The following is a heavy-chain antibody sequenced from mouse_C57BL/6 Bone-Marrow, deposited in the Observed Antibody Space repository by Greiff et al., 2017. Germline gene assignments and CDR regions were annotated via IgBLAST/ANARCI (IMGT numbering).Heavy chain of an antibody. CDR3: ASGNYYYAIDY. D-gene: IGHD2-1*01. J-gene: IGHJ4*01. V-gene: IGHV1-72*01. CDR2: IDPTSGGT. CDR1: GYTFTSYW. Sequence: VQLQQPGAELVKPGASVKLSCKASGYTFTSYWMHWVKQRPGRGLEWIGRIDPTSGGTKYNEKFKGKATLTVDTSSSTAYMQLSSLTSEDSAVXLSASGNYYYAIDYWGQGTSVTVS.